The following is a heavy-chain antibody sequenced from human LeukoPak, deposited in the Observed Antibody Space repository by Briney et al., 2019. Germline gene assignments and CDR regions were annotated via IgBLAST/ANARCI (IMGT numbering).Heavy chain of an antibody. J-gene: IGHJ4*02. D-gene: IGHD5-24*01. CDR1: GFSFSTTW. CDR3: ARGVRTDGYNGPGDY. CDR2: ISSSSSYI. Sequence: GGSLRLSCAASGFSFSTTWMNWVRQAPGKGLEWVSSISSSSSYIYYADSVKGRFTISRDNAKNSLYLQMNSLRAEDTAVYYCARGVRTDGYNGPGDYWGQGTLVTVSS. V-gene: IGHV3-21*01.